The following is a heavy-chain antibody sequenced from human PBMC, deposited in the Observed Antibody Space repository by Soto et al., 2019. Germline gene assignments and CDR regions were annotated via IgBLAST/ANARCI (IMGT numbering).Heavy chain of an antibody. D-gene: IGHD3-10*01. Sequence: QVQLQESGPGLVKPSQTLSLTCTVSGGSISSGGYYWSWIRQHPGKGLEWIGYIYYSGSTYYNPSLKSRVTISVDTSKNQFSLKLSSVTAADTAVYYCARTPSIWFGEPRPNWFDPWGQGTLVTVSS. CDR1: GGSISSGGYY. CDR2: IYYSGST. J-gene: IGHJ5*02. CDR3: ARTPSIWFGEPRPNWFDP. V-gene: IGHV4-31*03.